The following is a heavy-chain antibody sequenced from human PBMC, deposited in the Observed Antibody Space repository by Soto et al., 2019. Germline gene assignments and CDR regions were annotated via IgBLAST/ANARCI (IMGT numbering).Heavy chain of an antibody. CDR3: ARDQNGSGNYYTRYFDY. CDR2: IYHSGST. D-gene: IGHD3-10*01. CDR1: GGSINSRYW. Sequence: SETLSLTCAVSGGSINSRYWWSWVRQSPGKGLEWIGEIYHSGSTNYNPSLKSRVTISVDKSKNQFSLNLSSVTTADTAVYYCARDQNGSGNYYTRYFDYWGQGTLVTVSS. J-gene: IGHJ4*02. V-gene: IGHV4-4*02.